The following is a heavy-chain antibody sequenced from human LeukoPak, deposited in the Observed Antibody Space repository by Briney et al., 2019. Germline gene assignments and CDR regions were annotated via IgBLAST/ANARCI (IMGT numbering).Heavy chain of an antibody. CDR2: ISWNSGSI. D-gene: IGHD6-13*01. Sequence: PGGSLRLSCAASGFTFDDYAMHRVRQAPGKGLEWVSGISWNSGSIGYADSVKGRFTISRDNAKNSLYLQMNSLRAEDMALYYCAKVGNDSSSWYSYFDYWGQGTLITVSS. J-gene: IGHJ4*02. CDR3: AKVGNDSSSWYSYFDY. V-gene: IGHV3-9*03. CDR1: GFTFDDYA.